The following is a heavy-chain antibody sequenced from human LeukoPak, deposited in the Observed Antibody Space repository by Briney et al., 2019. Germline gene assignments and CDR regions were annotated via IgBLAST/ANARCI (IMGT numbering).Heavy chain of an antibody. CDR2: ISAYNGNT. CDR1: GYTFTSYG. CDR3: ARDLGVDEISEYYFDY. J-gene: IGHJ4*02. Sequence: GASVKVSCKASGYTFTSYGISWVRQAPGQGLEWMGWISAYNGNTNYAQKLQGRVTMTTDTSTSTAYMELRSLRSDDTAVYYCARDLGVDEISEYYFDYWGQGTLVTVSS. V-gene: IGHV1-18*01.